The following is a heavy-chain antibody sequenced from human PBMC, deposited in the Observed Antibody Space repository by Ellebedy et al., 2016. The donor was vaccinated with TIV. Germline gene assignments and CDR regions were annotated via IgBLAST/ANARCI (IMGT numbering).Heavy chain of an antibody. CDR3: AAQSREYVWDGDY. D-gene: IGHD3-16*01. J-gene: IGHJ4*02. CDR1: GGAFSSFTYY. CDR2: IYYGGAT. V-gene: IGHV4-39*07. Sequence: SETLSLTCNVFGGAFSSFTYYWAWIRQPPGKGLEWIGSIYYGGATYYNPSLRSRVTISLDQSKNQFSLKMRTLTAADTAVYYCAAQSREYVWDGDYWGQGTLVTVSS.